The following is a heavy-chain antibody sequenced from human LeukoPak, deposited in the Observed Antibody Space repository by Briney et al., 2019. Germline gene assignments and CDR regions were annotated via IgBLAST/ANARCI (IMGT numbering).Heavy chain of an antibody. CDR1: GGTFSSYA. J-gene: IGHJ4*02. CDR3: AGIKGYYGSGTFDY. Sequence: SVKVSCKASGGTFSSYAISWVRQAPGQGLEWMGGIIPIFGTANYAQKFQGRVTITADKSTSTAYMVLSSLRSEDTAVYYCAGIKGYYGSGTFDYWGQGTLVTVS. V-gene: IGHV1-69*06. CDR2: IIPIFGTA. D-gene: IGHD3-10*01.